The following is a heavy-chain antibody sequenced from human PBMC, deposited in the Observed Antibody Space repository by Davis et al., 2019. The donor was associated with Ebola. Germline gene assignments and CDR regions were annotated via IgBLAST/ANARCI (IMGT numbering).Heavy chain of an antibody. J-gene: IGHJ4*02. D-gene: IGHD3-3*01. V-gene: IGHV3-15*01. CDR2: VKSKTDGGTT. CDR3: TTYYDLDY. Sequence: GESLKISCAASGFTFSNAWMSWVRQAPGKGLEWVGRVKSKTDGGTTDYAAPVKGRFTISRDDSKNTLFLQMNSLKTEDTAVYYCTTYYDLDYWGQGTLVTVSS. CDR1: GFTFSNAW.